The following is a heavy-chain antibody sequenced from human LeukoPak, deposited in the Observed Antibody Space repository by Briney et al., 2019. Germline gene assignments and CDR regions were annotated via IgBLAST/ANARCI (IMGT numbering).Heavy chain of an antibody. CDR3: ARGRVSSSTYYSTYYYYFYMDV. V-gene: IGHV4-59*01. D-gene: IGHD4-11*01. CDR1: GDSISIYY. Sequence: NPSETLSLTCSVPGDSISIYYWSWTRQPPGKGLEWVGYIDHTGSTNYNPSLNSRVTISRDTSKNHFSLKLSSVTAADTAVYFCARGRVSSSTYYSTYYYYFYMDVWGKGTTVTVSS. CDR2: IDHTGST. J-gene: IGHJ6*03.